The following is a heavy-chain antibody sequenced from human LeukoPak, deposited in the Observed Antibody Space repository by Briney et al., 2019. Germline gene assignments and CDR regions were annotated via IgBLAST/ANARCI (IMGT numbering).Heavy chain of an antibody. CDR1: GGSISSGGYY. Sequence: SETLSLTCTVSGGSISSGGYYWSWIRQHPGKGLEWIGYIYYSGSTNYNPSLKSRVTISVDTSKNQFSLKLSSVTAADTAVYYCARSYSSGWYVGYWGQGTLVTVSS. CDR3: ARSYSSGWYVGY. CDR2: IYYSGST. D-gene: IGHD6-19*01. J-gene: IGHJ4*02. V-gene: IGHV4-61*08.